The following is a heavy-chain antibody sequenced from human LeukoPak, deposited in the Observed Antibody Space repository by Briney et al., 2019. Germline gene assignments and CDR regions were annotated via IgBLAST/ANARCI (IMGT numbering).Heavy chain of an antibody. V-gene: IGHV4-61*05. Sequence: PSETLSLTCTVSGGSIRTSSYYWGWIRQPPGKGLEWIGYIYYSGSTNYNPSLKSRVTISLDTSKNQFSLKLSSVTAADTAVYYCASRRNIRGVVVPAAILDYYMDVWGKGTTVTVSS. CDR2: IYYSGST. D-gene: IGHD2-2*01. CDR1: GGSIRTSSYY. J-gene: IGHJ6*03. CDR3: ASRRNIRGVVVPAAILDYYMDV.